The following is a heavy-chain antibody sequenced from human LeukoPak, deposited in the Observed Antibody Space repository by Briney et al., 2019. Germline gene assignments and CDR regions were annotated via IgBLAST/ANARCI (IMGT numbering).Heavy chain of an antibody. CDR2: ISSSSSTI. CDR3: ARTNYDYVWGVPDY. D-gene: IGHD3-16*01. J-gene: IGHJ4*02. V-gene: IGHV3-48*01. Sequence: GGSLRLSCAASGFTFSSYWMSWVRQAPGKGLEWVSYISSSSSTIYYADSVKGRFTISRDNAKNSLYLQMNSLRAEDTAVYYCARTNYDYVWGVPDYWGQGTLVTVSS. CDR1: GFTFSSYW.